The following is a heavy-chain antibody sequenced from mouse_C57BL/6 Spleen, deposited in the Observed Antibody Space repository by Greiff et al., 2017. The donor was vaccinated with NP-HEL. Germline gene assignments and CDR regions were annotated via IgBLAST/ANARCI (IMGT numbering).Heavy chain of an antibody. CDR1: GFTFSDYG. J-gene: IGHJ4*01. CDR2: ISSGSSTI. V-gene: IGHV5-17*01. CDR3: ARGESDVYYYAMDY. Sequence: EVQLVESGGGLVKPGGSLKLSCAASGFTFSDYGMHWVRQAPEKGLEWVAYISSGSSTIYYADTVKGRFTISRDNAKNTLFLQMTSLRSEDTAMYYCARGESDVYYYAMDYWGQGTSVTVSS.